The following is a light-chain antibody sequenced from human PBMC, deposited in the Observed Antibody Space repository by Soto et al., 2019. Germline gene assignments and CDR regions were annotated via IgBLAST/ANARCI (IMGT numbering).Light chain of an antibody. CDR3: SSYTSSSTFVV. Sequence: QSALTQPASVSGSPGQSITISCTGTSSDVGAYNYVSWYQQHPGKAPKLIIYEVSNRPSGVSNRFSGSKSGNTASLTISGLQAEDEADYYCSSYTSSSTFVVFGGGTKLTVL. CDR1: SSDVGAYNY. V-gene: IGLV2-14*01. CDR2: EVS. J-gene: IGLJ2*01.